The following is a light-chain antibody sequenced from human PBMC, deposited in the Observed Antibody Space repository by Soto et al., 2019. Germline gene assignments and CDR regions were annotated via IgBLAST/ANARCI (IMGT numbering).Light chain of an antibody. CDR1: SNDVGGYHY. V-gene: IGLV2-14*01. Sequence: QSALTQPASVSGSPGQSITISCSGTSNDVGGYHYVSWYQHHPGKVPKLMIYEVSNRPSGVSSRFSGSKSGNTASLTISGLQSEDEADYYCSSYTSSSTVIFGGGTKLTVL. CDR2: EVS. CDR3: SSYTSSSTVI. J-gene: IGLJ2*01.